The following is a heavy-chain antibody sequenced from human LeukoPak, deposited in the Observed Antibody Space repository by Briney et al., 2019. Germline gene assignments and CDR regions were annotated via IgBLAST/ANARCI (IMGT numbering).Heavy chain of an antibody. V-gene: IGHV3-30*02. J-gene: IGHJ4*02. CDR2: IRYDGGNK. CDR1: GFTFSSYG. CDR3: AKVQWLVIDY. Sequence: GGSLRLSCAASGFTFSSYGMHWVRQAPGKGLEWVAFIRYDGGNKYYADSVKGRFTISRDNSKNTLYLQMNSLRAEDTAVYYCAKVQWLVIDYWGQGTLVTVSS. D-gene: IGHD6-19*01.